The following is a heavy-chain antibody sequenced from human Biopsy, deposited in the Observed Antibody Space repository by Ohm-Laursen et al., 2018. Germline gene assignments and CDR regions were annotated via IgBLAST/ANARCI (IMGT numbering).Heavy chain of an antibody. V-gene: IGHV3-13*01. Sequence: SLRLSCAASGFTFGSYDMHWVRQGIGKGLEWVSAIGTTGDTYYGGSVKGRFTISRENATNSLYLQMNSLRAGDTAVYYCARGTYCDNDGCYTSGLDVWGQGTTVTVSS. J-gene: IGHJ6*02. CDR2: IGTTGDT. CDR3: ARGTYCDNDGCYTSGLDV. D-gene: IGHD2-21*01. CDR1: GFTFGSYD.